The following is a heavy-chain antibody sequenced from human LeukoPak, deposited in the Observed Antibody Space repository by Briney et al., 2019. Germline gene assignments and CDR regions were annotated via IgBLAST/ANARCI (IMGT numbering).Heavy chain of an antibody. J-gene: IGHJ4*02. D-gene: IGHD3-3*01. CDR3: ARERQNKDFWSGGDY. CDR1: GFTFSTYW. CDR2: IKQDGSEK. Sequence: TGGSLRLSCAASGFTFSTYWMSWVRQAPGKGLEWVANIKQDGSEKYYADSVKGRFTISRDNAKNSLYLQMNTLRPEDTAVYYWARERQNKDFWSGGDYWGQGTLVTVSS. V-gene: IGHV3-7*01.